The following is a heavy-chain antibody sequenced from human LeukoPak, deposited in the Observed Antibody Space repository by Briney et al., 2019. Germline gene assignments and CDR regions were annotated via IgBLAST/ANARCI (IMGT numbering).Heavy chain of an antibody. J-gene: IGHJ4*02. CDR1: GGSISSYY. D-gene: IGHD5-18*01. V-gene: IGHV4-4*07. CDR3: AREPWIQLWSYFDY. Sequence: SETLSLTCTVSGGSISSYYWSWIRQPAGKGLEWIGRIYTSGSTNYNPSLKSRVTMSVDTSKNQFSLKLSSVTAADTAVYYCAREPWIQLWSYFDYWAQGTLVTVSS. CDR2: IYTSGST.